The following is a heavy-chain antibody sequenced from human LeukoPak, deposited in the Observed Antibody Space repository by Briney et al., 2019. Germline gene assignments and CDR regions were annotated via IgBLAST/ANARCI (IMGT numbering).Heavy chain of an antibody. D-gene: IGHD5-18*01. Sequence: SETLSLTCAVYGGSFSGYYWSWIRQPPGKWLEWIGEINHSGSTNYNPSLKSRVTISVDTSKNQFSLKLSSVTAADTAVYYCARGGGYTYGPPFDYWGQGTLDTVSS. CDR3: ARGGGYTYGPPFDY. J-gene: IGHJ4*02. V-gene: IGHV4-34*01. CDR2: INHSGST. CDR1: GGSFSGYY.